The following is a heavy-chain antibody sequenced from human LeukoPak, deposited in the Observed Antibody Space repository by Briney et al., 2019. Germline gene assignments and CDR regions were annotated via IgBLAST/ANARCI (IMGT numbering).Heavy chain of an antibody. Sequence: STYYVDSVKGRFTISRDNSKNTLYLQMNSLRAEDTAVYYCAKDGGQVVPAAANYYYYGMDVWGQGTTVTVSS. CDR3: AKDGGQVVPAAANYYYYGMDV. V-gene: IGHV3-23*01. J-gene: IGHJ6*02. D-gene: IGHD2-2*01. CDR2: ST.